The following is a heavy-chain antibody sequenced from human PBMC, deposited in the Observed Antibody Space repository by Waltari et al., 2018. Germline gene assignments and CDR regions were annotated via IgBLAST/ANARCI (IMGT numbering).Heavy chain of an antibody. D-gene: IGHD1-7*01. Sequence: QLQLQESGPGLVKPSETLSLTCPVSSGAIRSSGYYGGWIRQPPGKGREWMGSIYYSGNTYYNPSLKNRVTISVDTSKNQFSLKVTSVTAADTAVYYCAKGWKNYRTDYWGQGTTVTVSS. J-gene: IGHJ4*03. CDR1: SGAIRSSGYY. CDR2: IYYSGNT. V-gene: IGHV4-39*07. CDR3: AKGWKNYRTDY.